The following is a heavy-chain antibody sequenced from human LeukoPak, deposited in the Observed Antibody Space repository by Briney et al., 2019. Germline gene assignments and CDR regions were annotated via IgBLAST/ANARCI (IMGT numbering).Heavy chain of an antibody. Sequence: ASVKVSCKASGYTFTGYYMHWVRQAPGQGLEWMGWINPDNGDTSYAQMFQGRITMTRDTSITTAYMDLSSLTSDDTAVYYCARAIGGDNGGYRPFDYRGQGTLVTVSS. J-gene: IGHJ4*02. CDR2: INPDNGDT. V-gene: IGHV1-2*02. CDR1: GYTFTGYY. D-gene: IGHD3-22*01. CDR3: ARAIGGDNGGYRPFDY.